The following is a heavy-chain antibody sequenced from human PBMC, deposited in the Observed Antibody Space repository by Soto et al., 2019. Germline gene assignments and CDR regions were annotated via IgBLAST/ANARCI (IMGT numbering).Heavy chain of an antibody. D-gene: IGHD2-8*01. CDR1: GFTFSSYA. CDR3: ARDSGVYAMGYFDY. J-gene: IGHJ4*02. CDR2: ISYDGSNK. V-gene: IGHV3-30-3*01. Sequence: GGSLRLSCAASGFTFSSYAMHWVRQAPGKGLEWVAVISYDGSNKYYADSVKGRFTISRDNSKNTLYLQMNSLRAEDTAVYYCARDSGVYAMGYFDYWGQGTLVTVSS.